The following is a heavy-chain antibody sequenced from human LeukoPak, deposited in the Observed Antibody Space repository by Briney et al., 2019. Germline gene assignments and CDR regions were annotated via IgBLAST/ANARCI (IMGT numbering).Heavy chain of an antibody. CDR3: ARDGSLQLWRYFDY. D-gene: IGHD5-18*01. CDR2: ISYDGSNK. Sequence: GGSLRLSCAASGFTFSSYAMHWVRQAPGKGLEWVAVISYDGSNKYYADSVKGRFTISRDNSKNTLYLQMNSLRVEDTAVYYCARDGSLQLWRYFDYWGQGTLVTVSS. J-gene: IGHJ4*02. CDR1: GFTFSSYA. V-gene: IGHV3-30-3*01.